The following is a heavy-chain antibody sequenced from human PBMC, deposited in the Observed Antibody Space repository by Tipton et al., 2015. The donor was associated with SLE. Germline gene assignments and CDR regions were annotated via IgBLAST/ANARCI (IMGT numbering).Heavy chain of an antibody. CDR1: GFTLTSRA. Sequence: SLRLSCEGSGFTLTSRAMTWVRQAPGKGLEWVAVLYGGGHVTYYADSVEGRFTISGDRSTNTVFLEMNSLRVEDTAVYYCARYDQGGSALDCWGQGTLVTVSS. V-gene: IGHV3-23*03. J-gene: IGHJ4*02. D-gene: IGHD3-16*01. CDR3: ARYDQGGSALDC. CDR2: LYGGGHVT.